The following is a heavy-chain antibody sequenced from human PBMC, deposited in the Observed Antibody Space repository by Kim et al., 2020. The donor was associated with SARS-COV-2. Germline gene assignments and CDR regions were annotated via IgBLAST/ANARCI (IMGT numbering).Heavy chain of an antibody. D-gene: IGHD4-17*01. CDR3: VRHSTVSSFPFQP. Sequence: SETLSLTCTVSGASITQTFYYWGWIRQPPGKGLEWIGIMYHNGNTYYNPALWGRVTISADTSQNQFSLRLTSVTAADTAVYYCVRHSTVSSFPFQPWGQGTLVTVSS. CDR2: MYHNGNT. V-gene: IGHV4-39*01. CDR1: GASITQTFYY. J-gene: IGHJ1*01.